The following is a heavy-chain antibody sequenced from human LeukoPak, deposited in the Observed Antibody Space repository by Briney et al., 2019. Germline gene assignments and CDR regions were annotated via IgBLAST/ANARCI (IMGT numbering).Heavy chain of an antibody. CDR1: GGSITNYY. V-gene: IGHV4-59*01. J-gene: IGHJ4*02. CDR2: IYYSGSA. CDR3: ARASSGLDY. D-gene: IGHD5-12*01. Sequence: PSETLSLTCTVSGGSITNYYWSWIRQPPGKGLEWIGHIYYSGSADYNPSLKSRVIISVKHSKNQFLLMLRSVDATDKAVYYCARASSGLDYWGQGTLVTVSS.